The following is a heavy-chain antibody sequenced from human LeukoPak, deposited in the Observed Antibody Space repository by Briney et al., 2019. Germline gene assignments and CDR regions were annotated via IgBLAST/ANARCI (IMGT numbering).Heavy chain of an antibody. CDR3: AKDRGRVDCGGDCYSGLDY. CDR2: ISYDGSNK. J-gene: IGHJ4*02. D-gene: IGHD2-21*02. Sequence: GRSLRPSCAASGLTFSSYGMHWVRQAPGKGLEWVAVISYDGSNKYYADSVKGRFTISRDNSKNTLYLQMNSLRAEDTAVYYCAKDRGRVDCGGDCYSGLDYWGQGTLVTVSS. CDR1: GLTFSSYG. V-gene: IGHV3-30*18.